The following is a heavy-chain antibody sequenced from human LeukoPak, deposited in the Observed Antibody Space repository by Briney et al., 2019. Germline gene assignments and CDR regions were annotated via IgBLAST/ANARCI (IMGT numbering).Heavy chain of an antibody. CDR1: GFTFSSYS. CDR3: ARDLYRGYCSGGSCRPSLGYGMDV. J-gene: IGHJ6*02. D-gene: IGHD2-15*01. CDR2: ISSSSSTI. Sequence: GGSLRLSCAASGFTFSSYSMNWVRQAPGKGLEWVSYISSSSSTIYYADSVKGRFTISRDNAKNSLYLQMNSLRVEDTAVYYCARDLYRGYCSGGSCRPSLGYGMDVWGQGTTVTVSS. V-gene: IGHV3-48*01.